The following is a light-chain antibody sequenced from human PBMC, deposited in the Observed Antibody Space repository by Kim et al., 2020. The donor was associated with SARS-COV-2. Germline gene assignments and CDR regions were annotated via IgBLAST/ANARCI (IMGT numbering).Light chain of an antibody. CDR3: QQYGSSPAVT. J-gene: IGKJ4*01. CDR1: QRINSDS. CDR2: GAS. Sequence: PGEGATLSCRASQRINSDSLAWYQQKPGQAPRLLIFGASARATGIPDRFSGSGSETDFTLTISRLEPEDFAVYYCQQYGSSPAVTFGGGTKLEI. V-gene: IGKV3-20*01.